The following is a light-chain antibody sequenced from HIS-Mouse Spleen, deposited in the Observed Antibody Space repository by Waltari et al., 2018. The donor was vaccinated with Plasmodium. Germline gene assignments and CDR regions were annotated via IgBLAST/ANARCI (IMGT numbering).Light chain of an antibody. CDR2: KDS. CDR3: YSAADNNLV. V-gene: IGLV3-27*01. CDR1: ALPKKY. J-gene: IGLJ3*02. Sequence: SYELTQPPSVSVSPGQTARITCSGDALPKKYAYWYQQKPGQAPALVIYKDSERPSGIPERFSGSSSGTTVTLTISGAQVEDEADYYCYSAADNNLVFGGGTKLTVL.